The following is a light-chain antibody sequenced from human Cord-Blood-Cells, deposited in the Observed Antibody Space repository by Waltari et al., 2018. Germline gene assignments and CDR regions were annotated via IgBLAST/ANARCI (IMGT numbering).Light chain of an antibody. CDR2: EGS. J-gene: IGLJ1*01. V-gene: IGLV2-23*03. Sequence: QSALTQPASVSGSPGQAITISCTGTSSAVGSYNLVSWYQQHPGKAPKLMIYEGSKRPSGVSNRFSGSKSGNPASLTISGLQAEDEADYYCCSYAGSSTFVFGTGTKVTVL. CDR1: SSAVGSYNL. CDR3: CSYAGSSTFV.